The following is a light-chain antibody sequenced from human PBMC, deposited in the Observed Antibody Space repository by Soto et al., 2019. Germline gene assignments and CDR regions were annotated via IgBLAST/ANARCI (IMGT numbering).Light chain of an antibody. V-gene: IGKV1-39*01. Sequence: DIQMTQSPSPLSASVGDRVTITCRASQTISTYLNWYQQKPGKAPKLLIYGASSLQSGVPSRFSGSGSGTEFTLSINSLQPEDFATYYCQQANSFPITFGQGTRLEIK. CDR3: QQANSFPIT. CDR2: GAS. J-gene: IGKJ5*01. CDR1: QTISTY.